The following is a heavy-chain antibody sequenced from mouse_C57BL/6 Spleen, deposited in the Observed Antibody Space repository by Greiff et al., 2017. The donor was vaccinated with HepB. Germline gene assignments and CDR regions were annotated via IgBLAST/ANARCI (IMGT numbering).Heavy chain of an antibody. J-gene: IGHJ4*01. Sequence: VKLQESGGGLVKPGGSLKLSCAASGFPFSDYGMHWVRQAPEKGLEWVAYISSGSSTIYYADTVKGRFTISRDNAKKTLFLQMTSLRSEDTAMYYCARFTPYAMDYWGQGTSVTVSS. V-gene: IGHV5-17*01. CDR1: GFPFSDYG. CDR2: ISSGSSTI. CDR3: ARFTPYAMDY.